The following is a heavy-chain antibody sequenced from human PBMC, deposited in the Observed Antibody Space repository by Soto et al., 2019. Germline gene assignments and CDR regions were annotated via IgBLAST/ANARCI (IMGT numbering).Heavy chain of an antibody. D-gene: IGHD2-21*02. CDR1: GYTFTNYG. CDR2: ISAYNGNI. J-gene: IGHJ6*02. CDR3: ASSSCGGNCYSKFPLAYSYYGMDV. Sequence: QVQLVQSGAEVKKPGASVKVSCKASGYTFTNYGISWVRQAPGQGLEWMGWISAYNGNINYAQKLQGRVTMTTDTSTSTAYMELRSLRSDATPMYCSASSSCGGNCYSKFPLAYSYYGMDVWGQGTTVTVSS. V-gene: IGHV1-18*01.